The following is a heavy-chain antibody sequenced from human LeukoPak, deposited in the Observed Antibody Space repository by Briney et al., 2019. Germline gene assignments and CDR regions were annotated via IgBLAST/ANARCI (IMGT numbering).Heavy chain of an antibody. CDR2: IKQDGSKK. CDR3: ARDRGAYYSDSSGLSDY. D-gene: IGHD3-22*01. Sequence: GGSLRLSCEASGYSFSNYWMSWVRQAPGKGLEWVANIKQDGSKKNYVDSVKGRFTISRDNAKSSLYLQMNSLRAEDTAVYYCARDRGAYYSDSSGLSDYWGQGTLVTVSS. V-gene: IGHV3-7*01. CDR1: GYSFSNYW. J-gene: IGHJ4*02.